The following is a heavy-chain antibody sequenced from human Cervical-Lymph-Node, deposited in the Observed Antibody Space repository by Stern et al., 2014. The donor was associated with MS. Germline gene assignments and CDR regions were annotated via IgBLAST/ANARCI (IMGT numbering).Heavy chain of an antibody. Sequence: VQLQESGPGLVKPSETLALTCTVSGGSLSSYYWSGIRQPPGKGLEWVGYIYYSGSTNYNPSLKSRVTISVDTSKNQFSLKLSSVTAADTAVYYCARVRELWLEDWGQGTLVTVSS. D-gene: IGHD1-26*01. CDR1: GGSLSSYY. J-gene: IGHJ4*02. CDR3: ARVRELWLED. CDR2: IYYSGST. V-gene: IGHV4-59*01.